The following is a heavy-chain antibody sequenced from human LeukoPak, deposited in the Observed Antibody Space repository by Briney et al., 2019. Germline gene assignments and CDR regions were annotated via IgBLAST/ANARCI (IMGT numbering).Heavy chain of an antibody. CDR1: GGSFSGYY. J-gene: IGHJ4*02. D-gene: IGHD6-19*01. CDR3: ATFTDSSGWYYFDY. V-gene: IGHV4-34*01. Sequence: KPSETLSLTCAVYGGSFSGYYWSWIRRPPGKGLEWIGEINHSGSTNYNPSLKSRVTISVDTSKNQFSLKLSSVTAADTAVYYCATFTDSSGWYYFDYWGQGTLVTVSS. CDR2: INHSGST.